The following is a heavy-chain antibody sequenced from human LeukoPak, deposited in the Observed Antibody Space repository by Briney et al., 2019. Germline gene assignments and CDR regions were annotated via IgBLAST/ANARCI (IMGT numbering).Heavy chain of an antibody. CDR3: ARYYDILTGPFDY. J-gene: IGHJ4*02. D-gene: IGHD3-9*01. CDR2: IDPSDSYT. Sequence: GESLKISCKGSGYSFTSYWISWVRQMPGKGLEWMGRIDPSDSYTNYSPSFQGHVTISADKSISTAYLQWSSLRASDTAMYYCARYYDILTGPFDYWGQGTLVTVSS. CDR1: GYSFTSYW. V-gene: IGHV5-10-1*01.